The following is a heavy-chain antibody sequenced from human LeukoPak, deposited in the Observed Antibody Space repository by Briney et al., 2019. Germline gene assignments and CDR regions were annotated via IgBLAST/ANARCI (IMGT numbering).Heavy chain of an antibody. D-gene: IGHD3-10*01. V-gene: IGHV3-15*01. J-gene: IGHJ4*02. CDR1: GFTVTNVW. CDR3: TSDLPLRSRGIDH. Sequence: GGSLRLSCAASGFTVTNVWMSWVRQAPGKGLEWVGRIKSKTDGGTTDYPAPVKDKFFISRDDSKNTLYLQMNNLKTEDTAVYYCTSDLPLRSRGIDHWGQGTQVTVSS. CDR2: IKSKTDGGTT.